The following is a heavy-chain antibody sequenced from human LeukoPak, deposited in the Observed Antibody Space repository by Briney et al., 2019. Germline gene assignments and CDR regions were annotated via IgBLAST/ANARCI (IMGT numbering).Heavy chain of an antibody. V-gene: IGHV5-51*01. Sequence: GESLKISCKVSGFSFTNYWIGWVRQMPGKGLEWVGIIYPADSDARYSPSFQGQVTISADESIYTAYLQWNSLKASDTATYYCARRSVTASYTYFDYWGQGTLVTVSS. D-gene: IGHD2-21*02. CDR1: GFSFTNYW. J-gene: IGHJ4*02. CDR2: IYPADSDA. CDR3: ARRSVTASYTYFDY.